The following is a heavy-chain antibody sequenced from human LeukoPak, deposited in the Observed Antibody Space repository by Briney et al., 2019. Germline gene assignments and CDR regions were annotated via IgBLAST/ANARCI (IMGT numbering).Heavy chain of an antibody. V-gene: IGHV1-8*02. CDR2: MNPNSGNT. CDR1: GYTFTGYY. CDR3: ARELEGYSYGYPGY. J-gene: IGHJ4*02. Sequence: ASVKVSCKASGYTFTGYYIHWVRQAPGQGLEWMGWMNPNSGNTGYAQKFQGRVTMTRNTSISTAYMELSSLRSEDTAVYYCARELEGYSYGYPGYWGQGTLVTVSS. D-gene: IGHD5-18*01.